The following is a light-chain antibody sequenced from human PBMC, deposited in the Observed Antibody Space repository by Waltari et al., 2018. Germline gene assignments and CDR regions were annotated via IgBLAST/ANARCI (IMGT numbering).Light chain of an antibody. J-gene: IGLJ2*01. CDR3: HSRDASGVAGS. CDR1: SLRSYY. CDR2: DKN. Sequence: SSELTQDPAVSVAMGQTVRITCQGDSLRSYYASWYQQRPGQAPKLVRYDKNNRPSGVPDRFSGTSSHNTGSLTITGAQAEDEASCYCHSRDASGVAGSFGGGTKLTVL. V-gene: IGLV3-19*01.